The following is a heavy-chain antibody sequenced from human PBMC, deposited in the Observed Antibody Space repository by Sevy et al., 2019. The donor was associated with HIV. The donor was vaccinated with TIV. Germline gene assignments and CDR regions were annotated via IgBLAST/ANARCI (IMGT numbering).Heavy chain of an antibody. D-gene: IGHD1-7*01. CDR3: AREERSGTTTSFDY. J-gene: IGHJ4*02. CDR1: GFTFSDYD. V-gene: IGHV3-33*01. Sequence: GGSLRLSCAASGFTFSDYDMHWVRQAPGKGLEWVAVIWPDGSNKYYGDSVKGRFTISRDSSKNTLFLQMNSLRVDDTAVYYCAREERSGTTTSFDYWGQGALVTVSS. CDR2: IWPDGSNK.